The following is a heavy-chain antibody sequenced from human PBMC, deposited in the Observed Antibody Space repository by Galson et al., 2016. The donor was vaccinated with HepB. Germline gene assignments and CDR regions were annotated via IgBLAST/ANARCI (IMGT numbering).Heavy chain of an antibody. CDR2: IRNKANSYIT. CDR3: ATGATGTTDS. J-gene: IGHJ4*02. Sequence: SLRLSCAASGFTFSDHYMDWVRQAPGKGLEWVGRIRNKANSYITEYAASVKGRFTISRDDSENSLYLQMDSLKTEDTAVYYCATGATGTTDSWGQGALVTVSS. CDR1: GFTFSDHY. D-gene: IGHD1-1*01. V-gene: IGHV3-72*01.